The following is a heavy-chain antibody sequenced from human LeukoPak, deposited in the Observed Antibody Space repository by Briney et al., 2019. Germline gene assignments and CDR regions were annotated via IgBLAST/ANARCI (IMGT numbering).Heavy chain of an antibody. CDR3: ARDLSSSWYAFQH. CDR2: IYYSGST. Sequence: NPSETLSLTCTVSGGSISSYYWSWIRQPPGKGLEWIGYIYYSGSTNYNPSLKSRVTISVDTSKNQFSLKLSSVTAADTAVYYCARDLSSSWYAFQHWGQGTLVTVSS. D-gene: IGHD6-13*01. V-gene: IGHV4-59*01. CDR1: GGSISSYY. J-gene: IGHJ1*01.